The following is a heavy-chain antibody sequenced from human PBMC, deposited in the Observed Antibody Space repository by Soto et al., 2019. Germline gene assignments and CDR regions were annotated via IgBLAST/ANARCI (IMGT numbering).Heavy chain of an antibody. V-gene: IGHV4-34*01. CDR2: INHSGST. J-gene: IGHJ5*02. Sequence: SETLSLTCAVYGGSFSGDYWSWIRQPPGKGLEWIGEINHSGSTNYNPSLKSRVTISVDTSKNQFSLKLSSVTAADTAVYYCARERGVLLWFGELSWFDPWGQGTLVTVS. CDR3: ARERGVLLWFGELSWFDP. D-gene: IGHD3-10*01. CDR1: GGSFSGDY.